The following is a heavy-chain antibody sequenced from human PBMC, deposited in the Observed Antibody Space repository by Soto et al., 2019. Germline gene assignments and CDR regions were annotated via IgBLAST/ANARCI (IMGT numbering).Heavy chain of an antibody. CDR2: ISSSGSTI. D-gene: IGHD6-13*01. CDR3: ARELRYSSSWNHDAFDI. Sequence: GGSLRLSCAASGFTFSDYYMSWIRQAPGKGLEWVSYISSSGSTIYYADSVKGRFTISRDNAKNSLYLQMNSLRAEDTAVYYCARELRYSSSWNHDAFDIWGQGTMVTVSS. V-gene: IGHV3-11*01. CDR1: GFTFSDYY. J-gene: IGHJ3*02.